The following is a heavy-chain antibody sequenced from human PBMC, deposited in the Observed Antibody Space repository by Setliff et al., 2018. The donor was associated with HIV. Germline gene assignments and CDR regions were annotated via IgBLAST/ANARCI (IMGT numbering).Heavy chain of an antibody. CDR2: IIPIIGIE. CDR1: GGTFSDYT. D-gene: IGHD1-26*01. CDR3: ARHRDGGTYPLDY. V-gene: IGHV1-69*02. Sequence: ASVKVSCKASGGTFSDYTVNWVRQAPGQGLEWMGRIIPIIGIENYAQKFQGRVTITRDASASTAYMELSSLRSEDTAVYYCARHRDGGTYPLDYWGQGTLVTVSS. J-gene: IGHJ4*02.